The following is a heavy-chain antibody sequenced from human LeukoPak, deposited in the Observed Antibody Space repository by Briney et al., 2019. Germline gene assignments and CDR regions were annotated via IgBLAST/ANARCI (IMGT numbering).Heavy chain of an antibody. CDR2: INPNSGGT. D-gene: IGHD3-10*01. Sequence: ASVKVSCTASGYTFTGYYMHWVRQAPGQGLEWMGRINPNSGGTNYAQKFQGRVTMTRDTSISTAYMELSRLRSDDTAAYYCAIQNYYGSGSYDYWGQGTLVTVSS. V-gene: IGHV1-2*06. J-gene: IGHJ4*02. CDR3: AIQNYYGSGSYDY. CDR1: GYTFTGYY.